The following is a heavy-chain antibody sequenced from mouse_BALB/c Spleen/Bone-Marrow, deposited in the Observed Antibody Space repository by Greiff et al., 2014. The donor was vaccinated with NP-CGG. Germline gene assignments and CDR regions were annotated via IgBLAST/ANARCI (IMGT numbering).Heavy chain of an antibody. CDR2: IYPGNVNT. CDR3: ARGVTTGGFAY. J-gene: IGHJ3*01. V-gene: IGHV1S56*01. Sequence: VQLQQSGPELVKPGASVRISCKASGYTFTSYYIHWVKQRPEQGLEWIGWIYPGNVNTKYNEKFKGKATLTADKSSSTAYMQLSSLTSEDSAVYFCARGVTTGGFAYWGQGTLVTVSA. CDR1: GYTFTSYY. D-gene: IGHD2-3*01.